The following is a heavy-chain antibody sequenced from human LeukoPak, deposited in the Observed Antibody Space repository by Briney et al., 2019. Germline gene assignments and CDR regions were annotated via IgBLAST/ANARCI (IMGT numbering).Heavy chain of an antibody. CDR1: GGTFSSYA. Sequence: SVKVSCKASGGTFSSYAISWVRQATGQGLEWMGGIIPIFGTANYAQKFQGRVTITADKSTSTAYMELSSLRSEDTAVYYCARTSIVVVVAARYYFDYWGQGTLVTVSS. CDR2: IIPIFGTA. D-gene: IGHD2-15*01. CDR3: ARTSIVVVVAARYYFDY. J-gene: IGHJ4*02. V-gene: IGHV1-69*06.